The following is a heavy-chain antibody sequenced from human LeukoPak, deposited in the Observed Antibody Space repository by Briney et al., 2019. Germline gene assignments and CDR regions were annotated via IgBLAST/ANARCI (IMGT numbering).Heavy chain of an antibody. D-gene: IGHD6-13*01. CDR3: ARVIAAAGTDY. V-gene: IGHV4-31*03. CDR2: IYYSGNT. Sequence: SQTLALTCTVSGGFVSSGGYYWSWIRQHPGKGLEWIGYIYYSGNTYYNPSLKSRVTISVDTSKNQFSLKLSSVTAADTAVYYCARVIAAAGTDYWGQGTLVTVSS. CDR1: GGFVSSGGYY. J-gene: IGHJ4*02.